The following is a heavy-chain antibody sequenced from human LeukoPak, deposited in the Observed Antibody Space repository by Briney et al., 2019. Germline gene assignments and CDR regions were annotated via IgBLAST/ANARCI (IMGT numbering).Heavy chain of an antibody. Sequence: GGSLRLSCAASGFTFSNAWMSWVRQAPGKGLEWVANIKQDGSEKYYVDSVKGRFTISRDNAKNSLYLQMNSLRAEDTAVYYCARDLYYYDILTGYYRGWFDPWGQGTLVTVSS. CDR3: ARDLYYYDILTGYYRGWFDP. D-gene: IGHD3-9*01. J-gene: IGHJ5*02. CDR1: GFTFSNAW. V-gene: IGHV3-7*01. CDR2: IKQDGSEK.